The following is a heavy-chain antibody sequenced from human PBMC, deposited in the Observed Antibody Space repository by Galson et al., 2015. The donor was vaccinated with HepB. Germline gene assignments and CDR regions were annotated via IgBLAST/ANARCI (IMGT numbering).Heavy chain of an antibody. D-gene: IGHD5-18*01. V-gene: IGHV3-21*01. CDR1: GFTLSSYS. CDR2: ISSSSSYI. Sequence: SLRLSCAASGFTLSSYSMNWVRQAPGKGLEWVSSISSSSSYIYYADSVKGRFTISRDNAKNSLYLQMNSLRAEDTAVYYCARTKVSEWVQSVNWFDPWGQGTLVTVSS. J-gene: IGHJ5*02. CDR3: ARTKVSEWVQSVNWFDP.